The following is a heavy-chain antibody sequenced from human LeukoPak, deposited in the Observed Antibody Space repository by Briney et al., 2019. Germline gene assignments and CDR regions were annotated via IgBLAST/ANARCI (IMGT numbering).Heavy chain of an antibody. Sequence: PGGSLRLSCAASGFTFRSYAMSWVRQAPGKGLEWVSAISDSGGNTYYADSVKGRFTISRDNSKNTLYLQMNSLRAEDTAVYYCAKGATRITMIIVVPPFDYWGQGTLVTVSS. J-gene: IGHJ4*02. D-gene: IGHD3-22*01. CDR1: GFTFRSYA. CDR3: AKGATRITMIIVVPPFDY. V-gene: IGHV3-23*01. CDR2: ISDSGGNT.